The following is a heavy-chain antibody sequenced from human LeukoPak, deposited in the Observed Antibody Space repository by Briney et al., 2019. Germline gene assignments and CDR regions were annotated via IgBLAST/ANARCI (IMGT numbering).Heavy chain of an antibody. J-gene: IGHJ4*02. CDR3: AKERSLNGGYSDGYFDH. D-gene: IGHD4-23*01. V-gene: IGHV3-9*01. CDR2: ISWNSGSI. CDR1: GFTFDDYA. Sequence: PGGSLRLSCAASGFTFDDYAMHWVRQAPGKGLEWVSGISWNSGSIGYADSVKGRFTISRDNAKNSLYLQMNSLRAEDTALYHCAKERSLNGGYSDGYFDHWGQGTLVTVSS.